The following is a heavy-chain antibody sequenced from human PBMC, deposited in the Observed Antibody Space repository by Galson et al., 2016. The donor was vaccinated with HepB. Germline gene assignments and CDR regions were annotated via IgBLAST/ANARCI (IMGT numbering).Heavy chain of an antibody. CDR1: GFTFSSYA. CDR3: AKGARSIVLVPPAPCDY. D-gene: IGHD2-2*01. CDR2: ISGSGGST. V-gene: IGHV3-23*01. Sequence: SLRLSCAASGFTFSSYAMSWVRQAPGKGLEWVSAISGSGGSTYYADSVKGRFTISRDNSKNTLSLQMNSLRAEDTALYYCAKGARSIVLVPPAPCDYWGQGTLVTVSS. J-gene: IGHJ4*02.